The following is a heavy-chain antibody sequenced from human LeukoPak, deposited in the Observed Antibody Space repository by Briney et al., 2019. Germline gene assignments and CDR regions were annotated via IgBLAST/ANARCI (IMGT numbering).Heavy chain of an antibody. Sequence: PSETLSLTCTVSGGSISSYYWSWIRQPPGKGLEWIGYIYYSGSTNYNPSLKSRVTISVDTSKNQFSLKLSSVTAADTAVYYCARVRDTAMSYGLAFDIWGQGTMVTVSS. CDR2: IYYSGST. D-gene: IGHD5-18*01. CDR3: ARVRDTAMSYGLAFDI. J-gene: IGHJ3*02. CDR1: GGSISSYY. V-gene: IGHV4-59*01.